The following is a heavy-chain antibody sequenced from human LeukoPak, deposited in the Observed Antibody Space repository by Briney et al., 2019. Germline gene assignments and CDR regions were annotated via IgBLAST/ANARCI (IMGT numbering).Heavy chain of an antibody. V-gene: IGHV3-9*01. D-gene: IGHD3-22*01. CDR3: AKGPYSSGYSIDS. CDR2: LSWNSDNI. J-gene: IGHJ4*02. Sequence: GGSLRLSCTTSGFTFDDYAMHWVRQAPGKGLEWVSGLSWNSDNIDYADSVKGRFTISRDNDKNSLYPQMNSLKTDDTAFYYCAKGPYSSGYSIDSWGQGTLVTVSS. CDR1: GFTFDDYA.